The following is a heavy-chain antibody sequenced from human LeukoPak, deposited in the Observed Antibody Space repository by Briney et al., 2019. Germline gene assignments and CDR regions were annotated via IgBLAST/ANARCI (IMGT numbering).Heavy chain of an antibody. D-gene: IGHD3-10*01. V-gene: IGHV4-61*02. Sequence: SETLSLTCTVSGGSISSGAYYWSWIRQPARKGLESIGRFYTTGSTNYNPSLKSRVTISVDTARNQFSLKLSSVTAADTAVYYCARDVYASETYYVGHWGQGILVTVSS. CDR1: GGSISSGAYY. CDR3: ARDVYASETYYVGH. J-gene: IGHJ4*02. CDR2: FYTTGST.